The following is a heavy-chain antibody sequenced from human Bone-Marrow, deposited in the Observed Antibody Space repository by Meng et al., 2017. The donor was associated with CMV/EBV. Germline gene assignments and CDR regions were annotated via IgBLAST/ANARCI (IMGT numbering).Heavy chain of an antibody. CDR2: IYSGDST. V-gene: IGHV3-53*01. J-gene: IGHJ3*02. D-gene: IGHD1-26*01. CDR3: ARSRWELRHDAFDI. CDR1: GFTVSSNY. Sequence: GESLKISCAASGFTVSSNYMSWVRQAPGKGLEWVSVIYSGDSTFYADSVKGRFTISRDNSKNTLYLQMNSLRAEDTAVYYCARSRWELRHDAFDIWGQGTMVTVSS.